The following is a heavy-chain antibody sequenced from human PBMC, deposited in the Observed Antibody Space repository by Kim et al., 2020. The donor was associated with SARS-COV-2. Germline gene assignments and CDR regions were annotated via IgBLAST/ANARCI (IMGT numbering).Heavy chain of an antibody. J-gene: IGHJ6*02. CDR3: ERYCSSTSCYFYYGMDV. D-gene: IGHD2-2*01. Sequence: GGSLRLSCAASGFTFSDYYMSWIRQAPGKGLEWVSYISSSSSYTNYADSVKGRFTISRDNAKNSLYLQMNSLSAEVTAVYYCERYCSSTSCYFYYGMDVWGQGATVTVSS. CDR2: ISSSSSYT. CDR1: GFTFSDYY. V-gene: IGHV3-11*06.